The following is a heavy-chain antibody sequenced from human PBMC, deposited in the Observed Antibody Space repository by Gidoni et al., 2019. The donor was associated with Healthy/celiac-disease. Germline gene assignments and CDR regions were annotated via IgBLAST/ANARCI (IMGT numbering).Heavy chain of an antibody. CDR2: IYPGDSDT. CDR1: GYSFTSYW. J-gene: IGHJ4*02. Sequence: EVQLVQSGAEVKKPGESLKISCKGSGYSFTSYWIGWVRQMPGKGLEWMGLIYPGDSDTRYSPSFQGQVTISADKSISTAYLQWSSLKASDTAMYYCARRSGSGIRAVGYFDYWGQGTLVTVSS. D-gene: IGHD2-15*01. V-gene: IGHV5-51*01. CDR3: ARRSGSGIRAVGYFDY.